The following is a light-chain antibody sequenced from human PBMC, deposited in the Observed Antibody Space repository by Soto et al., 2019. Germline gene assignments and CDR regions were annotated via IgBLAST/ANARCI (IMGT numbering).Light chain of an antibody. CDR2: DSS. V-gene: IGKV3-15*01. CDR3: QHFGGTTFT. CDR1: QGIGST. Sequence: EIVLTQSPAALSVSPGERVTLSCRASQGIGSTLAWYQQKPGQTPRLLIYDSSTRAIGIPTRFSGSGSGTDFTLTISRLEPGDFAVYYCQHFGGTTFTFGQGTRLEIK. J-gene: IGKJ5*01.